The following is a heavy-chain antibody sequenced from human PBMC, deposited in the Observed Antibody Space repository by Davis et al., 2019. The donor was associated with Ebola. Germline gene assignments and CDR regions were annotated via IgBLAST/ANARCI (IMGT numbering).Heavy chain of an antibody. V-gene: IGHV4-61*01. CDR1: GDSVNSGSYF. Sequence: MPSETLSLTCTVSGDSVNSGSYFWSWIRQPPGKGLEWIGYVFYTGSTNYSPSLKSRVTISLGSSKNQFSLKLRSVTATDTAFYYCAKGYSYGYSWFDPWGQGTLVTVSS. J-gene: IGHJ5*02. CDR2: VFYTGST. CDR3: AKGYSYGYSWFDP. D-gene: IGHD5-18*01.